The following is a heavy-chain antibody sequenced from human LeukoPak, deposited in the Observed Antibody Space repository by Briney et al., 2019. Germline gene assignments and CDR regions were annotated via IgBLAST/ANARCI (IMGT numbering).Heavy chain of an antibody. CDR1: GYTFTGYY. CDR3: ARPYCSGGSCHDYFDY. V-gene: IGHV1-2*02. Sequence: ASVKVSRKASGYTFTGYYMHWVRQAPGQGLEWMGWINPHTGGTNYAQKFQGRVTMTRDTSISTAYMELSGLTSDDTAVYYCARPYCSGGSCHDYFDYWGQGTLVTASS. D-gene: IGHD2-15*01. CDR2: INPHTGGT. J-gene: IGHJ4*02.